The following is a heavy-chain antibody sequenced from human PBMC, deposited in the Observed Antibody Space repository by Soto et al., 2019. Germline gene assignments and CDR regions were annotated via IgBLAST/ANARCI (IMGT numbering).Heavy chain of an antibody. CDR2: INPNSGGT. V-gene: IGHV1-2*02. CDR3: VRVGIAAAGIRSFDY. J-gene: IGHJ4*02. D-gene: IGHD6-13*01. CDR1: GYTFTSYG. Sequence: ASVKVSCKASGYTFTSYGISWVRQAPGQGLEWMGWINPNSGGTNYAQKFQGRVTMTRDTSISTAYMELSRLRSDDTAVYYCVRVGIAAAGIRSFDYWGQG.